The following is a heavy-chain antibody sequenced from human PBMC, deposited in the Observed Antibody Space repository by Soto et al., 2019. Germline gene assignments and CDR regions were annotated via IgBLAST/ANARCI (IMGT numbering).Heavy chain of an antibody. D-gene: IGHD2-2*01. CDR2: INTANGNT. J-gene: IGHJ4*02. Sequence: QVQLVQSGAEVKKPGASVKVSCKASGYTFISYEIQWVRQAPGQRLEWVGWINTANGNTAYAENFLGRATITSDTAASTVYMELRSLTSEDTAVYYCARASPDSADDYWGQGTLVTVSS. CDR3: ARASPDSADDY. V-gene: IGHV1-3*04. CDR1: GYTFISYE.